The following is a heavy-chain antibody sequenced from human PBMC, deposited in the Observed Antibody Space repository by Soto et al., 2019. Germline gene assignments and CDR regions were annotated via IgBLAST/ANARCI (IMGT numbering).Heavy chain of an antibody. J-gene: IGHJ5*02. CDR1: GFSLSTSGVG. CDR2: IYWNDDK. Sequence: SGPTLVNPTQTLTLTCTFSGFSLSTSGVGVGWIRQPPGKALEWLALIYWNDDKRYSPSLKSRLTITKDTSKNQVVLTMTNMDPVDTATYYCAHIPQRFLEWLLSGGDWFDPWGQGTLVTVSS. V-gene: IGHV2-5*01. D-gene: IGHD3-3*01. CDR3: AHIPQRFLEWLLSGGDWFDP.